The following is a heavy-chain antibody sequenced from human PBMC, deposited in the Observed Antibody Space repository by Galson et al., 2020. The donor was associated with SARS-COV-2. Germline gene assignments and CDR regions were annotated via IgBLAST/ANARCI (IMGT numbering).Heavy chain of an antibody. V-gene: IGHV4-38-2*02. CDR3: ASGIAAAGTRYYYYGMDV. CDR2: IYHSGST. J-gene: IGHJ6*02. D-gene: IGHD6-13*01. CDR1: GYSISSGYY. Sequence: ASETLSLTCTVSGYSISSGYYWGWIRQPPGKGLEWIGSIYHSGSTYYNPSLESRVTISVDTSKNQFSLKLSSVTAADTAVYYCASGIAAAGTRYYYYGMDVWGQGTTVTVSS.